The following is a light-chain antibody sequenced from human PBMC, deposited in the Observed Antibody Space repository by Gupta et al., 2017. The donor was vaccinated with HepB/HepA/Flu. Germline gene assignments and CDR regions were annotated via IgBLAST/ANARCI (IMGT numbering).Light chain of an antibody. CDR2: DVS. CDR1: SSDVGGYNY. V-gene: IGLV2-14*01. CDR3: SSYTSSSTLEV. J-gene: IGLJ3*02. Sequence: QSALTQPASVSVSPGHSLTISCTGTSSDVGGYNYVSWYQQHPGKAPKLMIYDVSNRPSGVSNRFSGSKSGNTASLTISGLQAEDEADYYCSSYTSSSTLEVFGGGTKLTVL.